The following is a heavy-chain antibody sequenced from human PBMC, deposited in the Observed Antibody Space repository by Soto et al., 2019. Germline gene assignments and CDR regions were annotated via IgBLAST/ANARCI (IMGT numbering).Heavy chain of an antibody. V-gene: IGHV5-51*01. CDR2: IYPGDSDT. J-gene: IGHJ5*02. CDR3: ARRVVPALNWLDP. CDR1: GYSFTSYW. D-gene: IGHD2-2*01. Sequence: GESLKISCQASGYSFTSYWIAWVRQMPGKGLEWMGIIYPGDSDTRYSPSFQGQVTISADKSISTAYLKWSSLKASDTAIYYCARRVVPALNWLDPWGQGTLVTVSS.